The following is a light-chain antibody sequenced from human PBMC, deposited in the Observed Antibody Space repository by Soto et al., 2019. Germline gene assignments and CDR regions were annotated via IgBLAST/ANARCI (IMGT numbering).Light chain of an antibody. V-gene: IGKV3-15*01. CDR2: GAS. J-gene: IGKJ4*01. CDR3: QQYKQWPVA. CDR1: HSVGSN. Sequence: VMTPSPPTLSVSPGERATLSCRASHSVGSNLAWYQQNPGQAPRLLIYGASTRATGVPARFSGSGSATQFTLTISTLQSEDFGFYYCQQYKQWPVAFGGGTKVDIK.